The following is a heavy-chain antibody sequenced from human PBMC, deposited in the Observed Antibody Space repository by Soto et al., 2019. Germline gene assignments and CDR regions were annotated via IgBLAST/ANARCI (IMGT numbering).Heavy chain of an antibody. Sequence: QVQLQESGSGLVKPSETLSLTCTVSGGSISVYYWSWIRQPPGKGLEWIGYIYNSGSTNSNPSLKSRVTISVDTSKNQFSLNLSSVTAADTAVYYCARVLSGVVDHHFDYWGQGTLVTVSS. J-gene: IGHJ4*02. CDR2: IYNSGST. CDR3: ARVLSGVVDHHFDY. V-gene: IGHV4-59*01. CDR1: GGSISVYY. D-gene: IGHD3-10*02.